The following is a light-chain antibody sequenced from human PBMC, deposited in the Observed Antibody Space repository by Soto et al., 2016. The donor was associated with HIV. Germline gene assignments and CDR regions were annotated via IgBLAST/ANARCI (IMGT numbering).Light chain of an antibody. Sequence: DIQMTQSPSSLSASVGDRVTITCRASQSISSYLNWHQQKPGKAPKLLIYAASSLQVGVPSRFSGSASGTDFSLTISNLQPEDFATYYCQQSYSIPLTFGQGTRLEI. V-gene: IGKV1-39*01. CDR3: QQSYSIPLT. CDR1: QSISSY. CDR2: AAS. J-gene: IGKJ5*01.